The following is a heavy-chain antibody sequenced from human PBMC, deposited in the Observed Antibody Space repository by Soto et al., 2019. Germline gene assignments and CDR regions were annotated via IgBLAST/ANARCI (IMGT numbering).Heavy chain of an antibody. D-gene: IGHD3-3*01. CDR3: AKIDIDGGDLEWLLYPDYYYGMDV. V-gene: IGHV3-23*01. CDR1: GFTFSSYA. CDR2: ISGSGGST. Sequence: GGSLRLSCAASGFTFSSYAMSWVRQAPGKGLEWVSAISGSGGSTYYADSVKGRFTISRDNSKNTLYLQMNSLRAEDTAVYYCAKIDIDGGDLEWLLYPDYYYGMDVWGQGTTVTVSS. J-gene: IGHJ6*02.